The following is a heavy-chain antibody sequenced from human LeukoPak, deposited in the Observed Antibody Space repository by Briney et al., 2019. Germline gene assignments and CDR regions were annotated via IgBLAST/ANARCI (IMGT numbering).Heavy chain of an antibody. D-gene: IGHD2/OR15-2a*01. CDR2: TFTGGTT. Sequence: GGSLRLSCEVSGFSVGNNYMNWVRQAPGKGLEWVSATFTGGTTYYADSVKGRFTISRDTSKNTLHLQMNNLRPEDTAVYYCAREGYHNSRGSQSWYTAAWGQGTLVIVSS. J-gene: IGHJ5*02. CDR1: GFSVGNNY. V-gene: IGHV3-53*01. CDR3: AREGYHNSRGSQSWYTAA.